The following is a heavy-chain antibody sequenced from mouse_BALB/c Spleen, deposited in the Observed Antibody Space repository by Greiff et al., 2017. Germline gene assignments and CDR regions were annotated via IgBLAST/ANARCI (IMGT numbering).Heavy chain of an antibody. V-gene: IGHV5-17*02. CDR3: ARTGYGNYFAWFAY. Sequence: EVKLVESGGGLVQPGGSRKLSCAASGFTFSSFGMHWVHQAPEKGLEWVAYISSGSSTIYYADTVKGRFTISRDNPKNTLFLQMTSLRSEDTAMYYCARTGYGNYFAWFAYWGQGTLVTVSA. CDR2: ISSGSSTI. CDR1: GFTFSSFG. D-gene: IGHD2-10*02. J-gene: IGHJ3*01.